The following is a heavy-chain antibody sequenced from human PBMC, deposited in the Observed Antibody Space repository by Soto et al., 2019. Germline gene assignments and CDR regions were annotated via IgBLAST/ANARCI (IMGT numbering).Heavy chain of an antibody. CDR2: FDPEDGET. Sequence: ASVKVSCKVSGYTLTELCMHWVRQAPGKGLEWMGGFDPEDGETIYAQKFQGRVTMTEDTSTDTAYMELSSLRSEDTAVYYCANYPTYYYGSGSYGWGQGTLVTVSS. V-gene: IGHV1-24*01. D-gene: IGHD3-10*01. CDR1: GYTLTELC. J-gene: IGHJ4*02. CDR3: ANYPTYYYGSGSYG.